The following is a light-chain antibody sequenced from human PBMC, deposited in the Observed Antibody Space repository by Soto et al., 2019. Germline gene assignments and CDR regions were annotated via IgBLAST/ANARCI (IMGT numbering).Light chain of an antibody. J-gene: IGKJ4*01. CDR2: GAS. Sequence: EIVLTQSPGTLPLSPGERATLSCRASQSVSSTYLAWYQQKPGQAPSLLIYGASRRATGISDRFSGSGSGTDFTLTISRLEPEDSALYYCQQYERSPTTFGGGTKVEIK. CDR3: QQYERSPTT. V-gene: IGKV3-20*01. CDR1: QSVSSTY.